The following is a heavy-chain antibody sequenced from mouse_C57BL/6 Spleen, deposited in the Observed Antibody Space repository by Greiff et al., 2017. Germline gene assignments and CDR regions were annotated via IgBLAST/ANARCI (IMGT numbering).Heavy chain of an antibody. V-gene: IGHV1-61*01. CDR2: IYPSDSET. D-gene: IGHD1-1*01. J-gene: IGHJ2*01. Sequence: QVQLQQPGAELVRPGSSVKLSCKASGYTFTGYWMDWVKQRPGQGLEWIGNIYPSDSETHYNQKFKDKATLTVDKSSSTAYMQLSSLTSEDSAVYYCAREDGSSYYFDYWGQGTTLTVSS. CDR3: AREDGSSYYFDY. CDR1: GYTFTGYW.